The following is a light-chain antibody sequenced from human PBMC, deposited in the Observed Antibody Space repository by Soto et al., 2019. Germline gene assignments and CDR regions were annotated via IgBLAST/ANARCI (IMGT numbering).Light chain of an antibody. Sequence: DIQMTQSPSSLSASVGDRVTITCRASENINNYLNWYQQKPGKAPQLLIYAASSLHSGVPSRFSGSGSGTDFTLTISSLHPEDFATYHCQHSYSTLLTFGGGTKVEIK. CDR2: AAS. V-gene: IGKV1-39*01. J-gene: IGKJ4*01. CDR3: QHSYSTLLT. CDR1: ENINNY.